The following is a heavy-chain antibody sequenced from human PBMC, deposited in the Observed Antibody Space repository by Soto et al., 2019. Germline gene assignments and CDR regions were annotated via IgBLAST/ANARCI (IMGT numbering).Heavy chain of an antibody. V-gene: IGHV4-59*08. Sequence: QVQLQQSGPGLVKPSETLSLTCTVSGASIINYYCSWFRQSPGKGLEWIGYINHDGYSAYYLSLNRRIATTADTSKTRFSRLLDSVTATDTAVYYCARQGYGPQQGLGNALGQATTVIVSS. CDR2: INHDGYS. CDR3: ARQGYGPQQGLGNA. J-gene: IGHJ6*02. CDR1: GASIINYY. D-gene: IGHD1-1*01.